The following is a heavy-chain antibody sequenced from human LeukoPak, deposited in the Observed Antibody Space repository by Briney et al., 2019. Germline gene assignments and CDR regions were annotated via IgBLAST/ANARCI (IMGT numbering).Heavy chain of an antibody. CDR2: TNGGGDYT. J-gene: IGHJ4*02. CDR3: SKGANIGGDYGVFDH. CDR1: GFSFSSYG. V-gene: IGHV3-23*01. Sequence: GGSLRLSCAASGFSFSSYGMHWVRQAPGKGLEWVSSTNGGGDYTYYADSVRGRFSISRDNADNTLYLQMSSLRADDTAVYYCSKGANIGGDYGVFDHWGQETLVTVSS. D-gene: IGHD4-17*01.